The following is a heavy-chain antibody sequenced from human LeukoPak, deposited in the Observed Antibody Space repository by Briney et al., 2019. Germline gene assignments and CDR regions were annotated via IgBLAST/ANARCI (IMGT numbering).Heavy chain of an antibody. V-gene: IGHV1-46*01. CDR2: INPSAGST. Sequence: GASVKVSRRASGYTFTSHYMHWVRQAPGQGLEWMGIINPSAGSTSYPQKFQGRVTMTRDTSTSTVYMELSSLRSEDTAVYYCAAPGASGFVGNFWSGPLDFWGQDTLVTVSS. J-gene: IGHJ4*01. CDR3: AAPGASGFVGNFWSGPLDF. D-gene: IGHD3-3*01. CDR1: GYTFTSHY.